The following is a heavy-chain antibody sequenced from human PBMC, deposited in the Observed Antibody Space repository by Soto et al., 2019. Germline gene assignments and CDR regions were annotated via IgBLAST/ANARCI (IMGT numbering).Heavy chain of an antibody. Sequence: KPSETLSLTCTVSGGSISSGDYYWSWIRQPPGKGLEWIGYIYYSGSTYYNPSLKSRVTISVDTSKNQFSLKLSSVTAADTAVYYCARDKSNEYYDILTGYYRLTTYGMDVWGQGTTVTVSS. V-gene: IGHV4-30-4*01. CDR2: IYYSGST. D-gene: IGHD3-9*01. CDR3: ARDKSNEYYDILTGYYRLTTYGMDV. CDR1: GGSISSGDYY. J-gene: IGHJ6*02.